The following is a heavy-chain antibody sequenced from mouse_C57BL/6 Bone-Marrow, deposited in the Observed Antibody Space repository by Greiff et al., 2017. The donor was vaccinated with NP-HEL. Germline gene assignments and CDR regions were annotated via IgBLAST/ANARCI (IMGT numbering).Heavy chain of an antibody. CDR3: TYYYGSSYPYYFDY. CDR2: IDPENGDT. CDR1: GFNIKDDY. D-gene: IGHD1-1*01. Sequence: EVQRVESGAELVRPGASVKLSCTASGFNIKDDYMHWVKQRPEQGLEWIGWIDPENGDTEYASKFQGKATITADTSSNTAYLQLSSLTSEDTAVYYCTYYYGSSYPYYFDYGGQGTTLTVSS. V-gene: IGHV14-4*01. J-gene: IGHJ2*01.